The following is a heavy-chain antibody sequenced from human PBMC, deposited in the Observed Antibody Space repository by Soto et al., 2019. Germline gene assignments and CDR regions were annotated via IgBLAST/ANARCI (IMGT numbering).Heavy chain of an antibody. CDR3: AKDRGVVVQAAPLRYGMDV. V-gene: IGHV3-30*18. Sequence: PGGSLRLTCAASGFTFSSFGMHWVRQAPGKGLEWVTFISYDGSDKYSADSVKGRFTISRDNSKNTLYLQMNSLRPEDTAVYYCAKDRGVVVQAAPLRYGMDVWGQGTTVTVSS. D-gene: IGHD2-2*01. J-gene: IGHJ6*02. CDR2: ISYDGSDK. CDR1: GFTFSSFG.